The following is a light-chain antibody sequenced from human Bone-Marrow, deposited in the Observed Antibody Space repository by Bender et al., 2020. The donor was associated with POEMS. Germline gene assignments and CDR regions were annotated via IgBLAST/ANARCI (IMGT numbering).Light chain of an antibody. CDR1: NIGDKS. J-gene: IGLJ3*02. CDR2: YDS. Sequence: YVLTQPPSVSVAPGETARIPCGGTNIGDKSVHWYQQKPGQAPVLVIYYDSDRPSGIPERFSGSNSGNTATLTITRVAAGDEADYYCQVCDPTADHWVFGGGTKLTAL. CDR3: QVCDPTADHWV. V-gene: IGLV3-21*04.